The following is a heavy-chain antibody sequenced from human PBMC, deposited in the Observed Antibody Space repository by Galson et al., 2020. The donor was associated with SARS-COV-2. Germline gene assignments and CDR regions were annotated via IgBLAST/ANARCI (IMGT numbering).Heavy chain of an antibody. CDR1: GGSISSSNYY. CDR3: ARLDYDFWSGVFYGIGV. J-gene: IGHJ6*02. Sequence: KTSETLSLTCTVPGGSISSSNYYWGRIRQPPGKGPEWIGNIYYSGSTYYNPSLKSRVTISVDTSKNLLSLKLSSVTAADTAVYYCARLDYDFWSGVFYGIGVWGQGTTVNVS. CDR2: IYYSGST. V-gene: IGHV4-39*01. D-gene: IGHD3-3*01.